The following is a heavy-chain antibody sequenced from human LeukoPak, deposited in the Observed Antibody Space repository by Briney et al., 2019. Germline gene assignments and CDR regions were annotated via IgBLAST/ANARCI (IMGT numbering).Heavy chain of an antibody. CDR3: ARDPLLASTAFDI. D-gene: IGHD3-10*01. J-gene: IGHJ3*02. Sequence: AAVKVSCKASGYTFTGYYMHWVRQPPGQGLEWMGFINPNSGGTNYAQKFQGRVTMPRDTSISTAYMKLSRLRSDDTAVYYCARDPLLASTAFDIWGQGTMVTVYS. V-gene: IGHV1-2*02. CDR1: GYTFTGYY. CDR2: INPNSGGT.